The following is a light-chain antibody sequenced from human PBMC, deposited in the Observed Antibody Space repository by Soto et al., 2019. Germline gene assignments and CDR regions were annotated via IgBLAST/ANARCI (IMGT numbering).Light chain of an antibody. Sequence: EIVLTQSPGTLSLSPGARATLSCTARQSVTRSNLGWYQQKRGQAPRLLIYIASTRAAGIPARFSGSGSGTEFTLTISSLQSEDSAIYYCQQYNNWPSWTFGQGTKV. CDR3: QQYNNWPSWT. CDR2: IAS. CDR1: QSVTRSN. J-gene: IGKJ1*01. V-gene: IGKV3-15*01.